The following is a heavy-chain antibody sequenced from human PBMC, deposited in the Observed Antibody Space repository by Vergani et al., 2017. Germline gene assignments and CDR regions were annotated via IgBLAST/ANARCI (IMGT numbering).Heavy chain of an antibody. V-gene: IGHV1-46*03. CDR2: INPSGGHT. CDR1: GYTFSNYY. CDR3: ARLGCCSGGSCYSGLGYYGMDV. J-gene: IGHJ6*02. Sequence: QVQVVQSGAEVKKSGASVKVSCKTSGYTFSNYYMHWVRQAPGQGLEWMGIINPSGGHTNYAQKFQGRVTMTRDTSTSTVYMELSSLRSEDTAIYYCARLGCCSGGSCYSGLGYYGMDVWGQGTTVTVSS. D-gene: IGHD2-15*01.